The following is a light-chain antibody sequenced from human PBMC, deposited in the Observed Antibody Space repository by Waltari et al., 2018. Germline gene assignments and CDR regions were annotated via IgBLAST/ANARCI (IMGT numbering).Light chain of an antibody. CDR2: DVD. CDR3: SSYANSDTWV. CDR1: SSDVGSHTS. J-gene: IGLJ3*02. V-gene: IGLV2-14*03. Sequence: QSALTQPASVSGSPGQPITIPCPGTSSDVGSHTSVPWYQQHPGNAPKLLISDVDKRHSGVSFRFSGSKSGNTASLTISGLQPEDEADYYCSSYANSDTWVFGGGTKLTVL.